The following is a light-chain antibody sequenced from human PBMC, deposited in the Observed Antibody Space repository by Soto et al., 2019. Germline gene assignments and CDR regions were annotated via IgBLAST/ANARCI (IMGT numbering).Light chain of an antibody. CDR3: QSYDSSLSGWL. CDR2: GNT. CDR1: SSNIGAGYD. J-gene: IGLJ2*01. Sequence: QSVLTQPPSVSGAPGQRVIISSTGSSSNIGAGYDVHWYQQLPGTAPKLLVHGNTDRPSGVPDRFSGSKSGTSASLAITGLQAEDEADYYCQSYDSSLSGWLFGGGTKLTVL. V-gene: IGLV1-40*01.